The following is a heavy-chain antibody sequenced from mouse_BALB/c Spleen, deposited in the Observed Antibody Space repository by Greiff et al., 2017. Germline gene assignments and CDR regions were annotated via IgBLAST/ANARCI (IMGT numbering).Heavy chain of an antibody. V-gene: IGHV3-2*02. D-gene: IGHD2-3*01. J-gene: IGHJ1*01. Sequence: EVKLVESGPGLVKPSQSLSLTCTVTGYSITSDYAWNWIRQFPGNKLEWMGYISYSGSTSYNPSLKSRISITRDTSKNQFFLQLNSVTTEDTATYYCARCDGYWPFDVWGAGTTVTVSS. CDR2: ISYSGST. CDR3: ARCDGYWPFDV. CDR1: GYSITSDYA.